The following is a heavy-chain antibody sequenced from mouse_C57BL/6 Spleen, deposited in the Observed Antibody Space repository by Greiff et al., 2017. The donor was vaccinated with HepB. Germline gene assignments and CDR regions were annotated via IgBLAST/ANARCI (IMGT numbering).Heavy chain of an antibody. CDR3: ARLYGYDAGYYFDY. CDR2: ISNLAYSI. D-gene: IGHD2-2*01. Sequence: EVKLVESGGGLVQPGGSLKLSCAASGFTFSDYGMAWVRRAPRKGPEWVAFISNLAYSIYYADTVTGRFTISRENAKNTLYLEMSSLRSEDTAMYYCARLYGYDAGYYFDYWGQGTTLTVSS. V-gene: IGHV5-15*04. CDR1: GFTFSDYG. J-gene: IGHJ2*01.